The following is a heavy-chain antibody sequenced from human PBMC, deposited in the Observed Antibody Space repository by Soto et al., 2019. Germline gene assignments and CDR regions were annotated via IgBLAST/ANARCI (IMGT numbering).Heavy chain of an antibody. Sequence: ASVKVSCKASGYTFTGYYMHWVRQAPGQGLEWMGWINPNSGGTNYAQKFHGRVTMTRDTSKNQFSLKLSSVTAADTAVYYCARELPGTGVVSGGSSWGQGTLVTVSS. CDR3: ARELPGTGVVSGGSS. CDR1: GYTFTGYY. D-gene: IGHD2-15*01. V-gene: IGHV1-2*02. CDR2: INPNSGGT. J-gene: IGHJ4*02.